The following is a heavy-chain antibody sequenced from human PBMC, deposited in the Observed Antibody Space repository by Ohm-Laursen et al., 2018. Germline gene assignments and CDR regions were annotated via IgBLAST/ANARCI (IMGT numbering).Heavy chain of an antibody. CDR1: GDSINNYY. Sequence: GTLSLTYTVSGDSINNYYWSWIRQPAGKGLEWIGRMYAPGNLNYNPSLKSRVTMSVDTSKNQFSVKLTSVTAVDTAVYYCATSPHDIMSSKDYWGQGTLVTVSS. J-gene: IGHJ4*02. CDR2: MYAPGNL. CDR3: ATSPHDIMSSKDY. V-gene: IGHV4-4*07. D-gene: IGHD3-9*01.